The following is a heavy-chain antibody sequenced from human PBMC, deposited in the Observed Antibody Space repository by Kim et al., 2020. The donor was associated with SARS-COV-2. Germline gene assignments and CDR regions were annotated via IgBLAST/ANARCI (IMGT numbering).Heavy chain of an antibody. CDR1: GDSVSSNSAA. D-gene: IGHD6-19*01. J-gene: IGHJ6*02. CDR2: TYYRSKWYN. Sequence: SQTLSLTRAISGDSVSSNSAAWNWIRQSPSRGLEWLGRTYYRSKWYNDYAVSVKSRITINPDTSKNQFSLQLNSVTPEDTAVYYCARDPPDASSGHYYYYGMDVWGQGTTVTVSS. V-gene: IGHV6-1*01. CDR3: ARDPPDASSGHYYYYGMDV.